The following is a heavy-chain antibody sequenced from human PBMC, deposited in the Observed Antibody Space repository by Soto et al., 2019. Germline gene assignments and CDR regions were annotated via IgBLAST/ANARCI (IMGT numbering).Heavy chain of an antibody. V-gene: IGHV3-23*01. CDR3: AKGLEMAPWPFDY. D-gene: IGHD3-22*01. CDR1: GFTFSSYA. CDR2: ISGSGGST. Sequence: PGGSLRLSSAASGFTFSSYAMSWVRQAPGKGLEWVSAISGSGGSTYYADSVKGRFTISRDNSKNTLYLQMNSLRAEDTAVYYCAKGLEMAPWPFDYWGQGTLVTVSS. J-gene: IGHJ4*02.